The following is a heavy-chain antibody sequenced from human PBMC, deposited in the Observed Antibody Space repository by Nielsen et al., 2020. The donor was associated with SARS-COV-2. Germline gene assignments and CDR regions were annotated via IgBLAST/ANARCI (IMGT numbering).Heavy chain of an antibody. CDR2: ISSSSSTI. CDR3: ARDASQYCSSTSCYYYFDY. Sequence: GESLKISCAASGFTFNTYWMSWVRQTPGKGLEWVSYISSSSSTIYYADSVKGRFTISRDNAKNSLYLQMNSLRDEDTAVYYCARDASQYCSSTSCYYYFDYWGQGTLVTVSS. V-gene: IGHV3-48*02. CDR1: GFTFNTYW. J-gene: IGHJ4*02. D-gene: IGHD2-2*01.